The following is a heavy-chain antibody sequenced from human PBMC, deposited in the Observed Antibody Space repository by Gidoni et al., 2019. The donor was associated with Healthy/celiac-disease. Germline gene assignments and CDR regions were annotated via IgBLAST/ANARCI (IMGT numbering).Heavy chain of an antibody. CDR2: IKQDGSEK. CDR1: GFTFSSYW. J-gene: IGHJ3*02. CDR3: WSFTRDAFDI. Sequence: EVQLVESGGGLVQPGGSLRLSCAASGFTFSSYWMSWARQAPGKGLEWVANIKQDGSEKYYVDSVKGRFTISRDNAKNSLYLQMNSLRAEDTAVYYCWSFTRDAFDIWGQGTMVTVSS. D-gene: IGHD2-15*01. V-gene: IGHV3-7*02.